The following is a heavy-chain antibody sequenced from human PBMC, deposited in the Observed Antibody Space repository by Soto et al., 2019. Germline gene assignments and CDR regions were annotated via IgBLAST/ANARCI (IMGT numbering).Heavy chain of an antibody. CDR3: ARQRLWGTSGYYYFEN. Sequence: LKISCKGSGHIFSNYWIGWVRQMPGKGLEWMGIIYPGDSDTRYSPSFQGQVTITVDKSINTAYLQWSRLKASDTAIYYCARQRLWGTSGYYYFENWGQGTLVTVSS. CDR1: GHIFSNYW. CDR2: IYPGDSDT. J-gene: IGHJ4*02. D-gene: IGHD3-22*01. V-gene: IGHV5-51*01.